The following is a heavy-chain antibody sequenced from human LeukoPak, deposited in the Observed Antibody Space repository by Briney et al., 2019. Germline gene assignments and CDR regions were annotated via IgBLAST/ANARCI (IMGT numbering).Heavy chain of an antibody. CDR2: ISSSSSYI. CDR1: GFTFSSYS. CDR3: ARWEAVATGADY. J-gene: IGHJ4*02. V-gene: IGHV3-21*01. Sequence: GGSLRLSSAASGFTFSSYSMNWVRQAPGKGLEWVSSISSSSSYIYYADSVKGRFTISRDNAKNSLYLQMNSLRAEDTAVYYCARWEAVATGADYWGQGTLVTVSS. D-gene: IGHD5-12*01.